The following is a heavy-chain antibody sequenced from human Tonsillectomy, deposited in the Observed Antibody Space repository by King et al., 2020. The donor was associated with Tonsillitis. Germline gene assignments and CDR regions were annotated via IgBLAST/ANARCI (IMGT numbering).Heavy chain of an antibody. CDR1: GGSISSYY. Sequence: VQLQESGPGLVKPSETLSLTCTVSGGSISSYYWSWIRQPPWKGLECIGYIYYCGSTNYNPTPKSRDTISVDTSKNQFSLNRNSVTAADTAVNYCARHRPDSSGYYYSVNAFDIWGQGTMVTVSP. CDR2: IYYCGST. CDR3: ARHRPDSSGYYYSVNAFDI. J-gene: IGHJ3*02. V-gene: IGHV4-59*08. D-gene: IGHD3-22*01.